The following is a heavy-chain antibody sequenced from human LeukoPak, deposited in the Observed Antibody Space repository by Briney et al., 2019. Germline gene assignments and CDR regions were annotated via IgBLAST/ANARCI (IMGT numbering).Heavy chain of an antibody. CDR2: ISSTSSYI. Sequence: GGSLRLSCAASGFNFISYSMNWVRQASGKGLEWVSSISSTSSYIYYADSVKGRFTISRDNAKNSLDLQMNSLRAEDTAVYYCSRTDNYDAGDYWGQGALVTVSS. V-gene: IGHV3-21*06. CDR1: GFNFISYS. J-gene: IGHJ4*02. CDR3: SRTDNYDAGDY. D-gene: IGHD4/OR15-4a*01.